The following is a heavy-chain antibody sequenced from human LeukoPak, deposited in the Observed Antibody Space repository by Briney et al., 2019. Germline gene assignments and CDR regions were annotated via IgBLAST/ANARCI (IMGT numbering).Heavy chain of an antibody. CDR1: GGTFSSYT. D-gene: IGHD2-15*01. CDR2: IIPILGIA. V-gene: IGHV1-69*04. CDR3: ARETDIVVVVAAHPGAFDI. J-gene: IGHJ3*02. Sequence: SVKVSCKASGGTFSSYTISWVRQAPGQGLEWMGRIIPILGIANYAQKFQGRVTITADKSTSTAYMELSSLRSGDTAVYYCARETDIVVVVAAHPGAFDIWGQGTMVTVSS.